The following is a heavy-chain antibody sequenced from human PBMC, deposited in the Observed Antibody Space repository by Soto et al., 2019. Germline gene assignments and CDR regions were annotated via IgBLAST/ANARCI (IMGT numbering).Heavy chain of an antibody. CDR1: GYTFTSYY. J-gene: IGHJ4*02. CDR2: INPSDAGT. CDR3: ARANTHFAS. V-gene: IGHV1-46*03. Sequence: GASVKVSCKASGYTFTSYYMHWVRQAPGQGLEWVGMINPSDAGTTYAQRFQGRVTMTSDTSARTVYMELSSLRSEDTAIYYCARANTHFASWAQGPLVPVSS.